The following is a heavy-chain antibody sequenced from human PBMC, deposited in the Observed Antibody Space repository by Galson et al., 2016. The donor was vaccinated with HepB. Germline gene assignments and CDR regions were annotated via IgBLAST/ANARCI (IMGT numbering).Heavy chain of an antibody. V-gene: IGHV4-31*03. CDR2: ISYSGTT. CDR3: ARAPGGV. D-gene: IGHD3-10*01. Sequence: TLSLTCTGSGDSINTGNYYWAWIRQPPGKGLEYIGYISYSGTTHYNPSLKSRLTMSLDTSKNQFSLKVTSVTAADTAVYYCARAPGGVWGQGTLVTVSS. J-gene: IGHJ4*02. CDR1: GDSINTGNYY.